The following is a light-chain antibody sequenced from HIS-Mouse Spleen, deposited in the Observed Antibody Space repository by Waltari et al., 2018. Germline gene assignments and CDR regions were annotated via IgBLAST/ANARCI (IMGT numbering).Light chain of an antibody. CDR2: DVS. CDR1: SSDVGGYNY. J-gene: IGLJ2*01. Sequence: QSALTQPPSASGSPGQSVTISCTGTSSDVGGYNYVSWYQQPPGKAPKLMIYDVSNRPAAVSSRFSGSKSGNTASLTISGLQAEDEADYYCSSYTSSSTLVVFGGGTKLTVL. CDR3: SSYTSSSTLVV. V-gene: IGLV2-14*01.